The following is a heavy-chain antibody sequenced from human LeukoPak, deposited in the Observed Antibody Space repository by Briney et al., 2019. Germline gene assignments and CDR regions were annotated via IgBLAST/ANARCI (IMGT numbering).Heavy chain of an antibody. J-gene: IGHJ4*02. CDR2: IKQDGSEE. Sequence: PGGSLRLSCAASGFTFSSYWMSWVRQAPGKGLEWVANIKQDGSEENCVDSVRGRFTISRDNAKNSLYLQMNSLRAEDTAVYYCGRRRGMGSLDYWGQGTLVTVSS. CDR3: GRRRGMGSLDY. D-gene: IGHD2-8*01. CDR1: GFTFSSYW. V-gene: IGHV3-7*03.